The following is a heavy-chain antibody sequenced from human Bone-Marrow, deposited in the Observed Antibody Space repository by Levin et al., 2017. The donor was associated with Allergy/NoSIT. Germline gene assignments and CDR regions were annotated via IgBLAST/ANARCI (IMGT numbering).Heavy chain of an antibody. J-gene: IGHJ4*02. CDR3: ARASDDFLNWGCGF. D-gene: IGHD7-27*01. CDR2: VSPDDRKK. CDR1: GFTFGNYA. Sequence: GGSLRLSCAASGFTFGNYAMHWVRQAPGKGLEWVTLVSPDDRKKYYADSVKGRFTISRDNSNNTLYLQIDSLRVEDTAMYFCARASDDFLNWGCGFWGQGTRVTVSS. V-gene: IGHV3-30*04.